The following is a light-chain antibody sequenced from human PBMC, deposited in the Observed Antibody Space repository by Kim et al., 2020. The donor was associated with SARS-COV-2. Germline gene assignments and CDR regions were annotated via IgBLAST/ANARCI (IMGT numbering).Light chain of an antibody. V-gene: IGKV3-20*01. CDR1: QRVSRTY. J-gene: IGKJ1*01. CDR3: KQYGRSLWT. Sequence: SPGERATLSGGASQRVSRTYLAWYQKRAGQTPSLFIEGAARRATGIPGRFSGSGSGTDFTRTISRMEPEDVAVYYCKQYGRSLWTFGQGTKVDSK. CDR2: GAA.